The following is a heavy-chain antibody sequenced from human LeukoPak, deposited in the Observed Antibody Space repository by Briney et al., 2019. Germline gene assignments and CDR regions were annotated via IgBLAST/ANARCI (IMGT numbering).Heavy chain of an antibody. V-gene: IGHV4-59*08. CDR3: ARHSPHNYYDSSGYFHDAFDI. CDR1: GGSISSYY. D-gene: IGHD3-22*01. CDR2: IYYSGGT. J-gene: IGHJ3*02. Sequence: PSETLSLTCTVSGGSISSYYWSWIRQPPGKGLEWIGYIYYSGGTNYNPSLKSRVTISVDTSKNQFSLKLSSVTAADTAVYYCARHSPHNYYDSSGYFHDAFDIWGQGTMVTVSS.